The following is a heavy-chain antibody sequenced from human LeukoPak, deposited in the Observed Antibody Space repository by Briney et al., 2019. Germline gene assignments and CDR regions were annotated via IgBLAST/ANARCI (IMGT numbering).Heavy chain of an antibody. CDR1: GGTFRSYA. D-gene: IGHD4-17*01. CDR3: ARGETTVTPYYYYYMDV. J-gene: IGHJ6*03. V-gene: IGHV1-69*05. Sequence: SVKVSCKASGGTFRSYAISWVRQAPGQGLEWMGRIIPIFGTANYAQKFQGRVTITTDESTSTAYMELSSLRSEDTAVYYCARGETTVTPYYYYYMDVWGKGTTVTVSS. CDR2: IIPIFGTA.